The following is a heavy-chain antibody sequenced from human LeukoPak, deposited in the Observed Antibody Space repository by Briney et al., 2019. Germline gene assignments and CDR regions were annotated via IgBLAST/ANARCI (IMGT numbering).Heavy chain of an antibody. CDR2: ISGSGGST. D-gene: IGHD3-10*01. Sequence: SGGSLRLSCAASGFTFSNHWMHWVRQTPGKGLVWVSAISGSGGSTYYADSVKGRFTISRDNAKNSLYLQMNSLRAEDMALYYCAKDRGSYGSGSYYNYWGQGTLVTVSS. J-gene: IGHJ4*02. CDR1: GFTFSNHW. CDR3: AKDRGSYGSGSYYNY. V-gene: IGHV3-74*01.